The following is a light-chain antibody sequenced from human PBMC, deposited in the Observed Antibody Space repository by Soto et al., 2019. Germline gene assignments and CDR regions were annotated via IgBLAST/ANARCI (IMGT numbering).Light chain of an antibody. CDR1: TSNIGNNY. CDR2: DTN. CDR3: GAWDSSLSGVL. J-gene: IGLJ2*01. Sequence: QSVLTQPPSVSAAPGQQVTISCSGETSNIGNNYVSWYQQLPGAAPKLLIYDTNNRPSEIPDRFSGYRSGTSATLAITGLQTGDEGVYYCGAWDSSLSGVLFGGGTKLTVL. V-gene: IGLV1-51*01.